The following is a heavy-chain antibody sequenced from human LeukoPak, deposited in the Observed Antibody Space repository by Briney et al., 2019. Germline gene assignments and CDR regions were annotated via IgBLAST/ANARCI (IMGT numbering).Heavy chain of an antibody. CDR2: IYYSGST. CDR1: GGSISSYY. Sequence: KTSETLSLTCTVSGGSISSYYWSWIRQPPGKGLEWIGYIYYSGSTNYNPSLKSRATISVDTSKNQFSLKLSSVTAADTAMYYCARAKYYYDSSGYYYSYYFDYWGQGTLVTVSS. J-gene: IGHJ4*02. CDR3: ARAKYYYDSSGYYYSYYFDY. V-gene: IGHV4-59*01. D-gene: IGHD3-22*01.